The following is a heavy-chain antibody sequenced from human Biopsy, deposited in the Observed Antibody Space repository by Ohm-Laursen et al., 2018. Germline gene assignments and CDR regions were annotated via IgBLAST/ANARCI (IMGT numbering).Heavy chain of an antibody. V-gene: IGHV4-59*07. CDR1: GGSISSDY. Sequence: SDTLSLTCTVSGGSISSDYWNWIRHHPGKGLEWIGNIFYSANTYYNPSLKSRVTISVDTSKNQFSLRLNSVTAADTAVYYCARATNSTGWPYYYFYGMDVWGQGTTVTVSS. CDR3: ARATNSTGWPYYYFYGMDV. CDR2: IFYSANT. J-gene: IGHJ6*02. D-gene: IGHD2/OR15-2a*01.